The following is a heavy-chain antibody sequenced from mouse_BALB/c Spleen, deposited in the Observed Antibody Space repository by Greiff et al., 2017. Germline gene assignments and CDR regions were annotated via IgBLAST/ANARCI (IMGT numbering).Heavy chain of an antibody. J-gene: IGHJ1*01. V-gene: IGHV3-2*02. CDR2: ISYSGST. D-gene: IGHD3-3*01. CDR3: ARWTRWYFDV. Sequence: EVQLVESGPGLVKPSQSLSLTCTVTGYSITSDYAWNWIRQFPGNKLEWMGYISYSGSTSYNPSLKSRISITRDTSKNQFFLQLNSVTTEDTATCYCARWTRWYFDVWGAGTTVTVSS. CDR1: GYSITSDYA.